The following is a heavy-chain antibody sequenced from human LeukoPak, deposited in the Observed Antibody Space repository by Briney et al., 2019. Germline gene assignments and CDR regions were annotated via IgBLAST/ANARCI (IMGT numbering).Heavy chain of an antibody. J-gene: IGHJ4*02. Sequence: PGGSLRLSCAASGFSLSNYWMNWVRQAPGKGLEWVANIKQDGSEKNYVDSVKGRFSISRDNAKNSLILQMNSLRDEDTAVYYCARGVWAPFDSWGQGTLVSVPS. CDR2: IKQDGSEK. CDR1: GFSLSNYW. V-gene: IGHV3-7*01. D-gene: IGHD7-27*01. CDR3: ARGVWAPFDS.